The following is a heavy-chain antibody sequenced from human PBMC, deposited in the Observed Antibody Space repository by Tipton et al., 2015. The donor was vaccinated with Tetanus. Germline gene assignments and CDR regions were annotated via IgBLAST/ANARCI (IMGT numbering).Heavy chain of an antibody. CDR2: IYYLGNT. J-gene: IGHJ1*01. CDR1: GISVSTSDYY. CDR3: ARTSGYLYSNH. D-gene: IGHD3-3*01. Sequence: TLSLTCTVSGISVSTSDYYWSWVRQPPGKELEWIGYIYYLGNTAYNPSLQSRVSMSVDTSKKQLSLKLSSVTSADTAVYYCARTSGYLYSNHWGQGTLVTVSS. V-gene: IGHV4-61*08.